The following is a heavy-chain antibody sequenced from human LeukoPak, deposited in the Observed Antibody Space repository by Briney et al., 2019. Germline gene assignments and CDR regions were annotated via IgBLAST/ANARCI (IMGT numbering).Heavy chain of an antibody. CDR1: GFTCSDYW. J-gene: IGHJ4*02. D-gene: IGHD2-15*01. CDR2: IKQDGIEK. V-gene: IGHV3-7*01. Sequence: GGSLRLYCVASGFTCSDYWMAWVRQAPGKGPEWVANIKQDGIEKHYVDSVKGRFTISRDNAGNSLYLQMNSLRAEDTAVYYCARDVGGSLDYWGQGTLVTVSS. CDR3: ARDVGGSLDY.